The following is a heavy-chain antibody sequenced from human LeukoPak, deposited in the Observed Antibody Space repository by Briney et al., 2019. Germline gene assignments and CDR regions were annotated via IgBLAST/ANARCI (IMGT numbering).Heavy chain of an antibody. Sequence: ASVKVSCKASGYTFTSYAMNWVRQAPGQGLEWMGIINPSGGSTSYAQKFQGRVTMTRDMSTSTVYMELSSLRSEDTAVYYCARGPSVDIVVVPAAMREWGYRGQGTLVTVSS. CDR3: ARGPSVDIVVVPAAMREWGY. CDR2: INPSGGST. V-gene: IGHV1-46*01. CDR1: GYTFTSYA. J-gene: IGHJ4*02. D-gene: IGHD2-2*01.